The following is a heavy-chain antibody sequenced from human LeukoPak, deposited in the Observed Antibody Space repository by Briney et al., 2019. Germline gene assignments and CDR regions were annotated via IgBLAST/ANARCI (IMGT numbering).Heavy chain of an antibody. CDR2: ISSSGIII. CDR1: GFTFSDYC. D-gene: IGHD1-26*01. Sequence: GGSLRLSCAASGFTFSDYCMSWIRQAPGKGLEWVSYISSSGIIIHYADSVKGRFTISRDNAKNSVYLQMNSLRAEDTAVYYCARGGPPGSYLLAHHWGQGTLVTVSS. J-gene: IGHJ5*02. CDR3: ARGGPPGSYLLAHH. V-gene: IGHV3-11*01.